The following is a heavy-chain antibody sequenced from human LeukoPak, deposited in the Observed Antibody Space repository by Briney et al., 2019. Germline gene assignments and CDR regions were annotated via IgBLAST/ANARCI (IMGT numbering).Heavy chain of an antibody. CDR1: GFTFSTYA. V-gene: IGHV3-48*04. CDR3: ARDRGSTTMIRGINHY. J-gene: IGHJ4*02. D-gene: IGHD3-10*01. CDR2: ISSGSATT. Sequence: GSLRLSCEASGFTFSTYAMNWVRQAPGKGLEWVSPISSGSATTFYADSVKGRFTISRDNTRNSLSLQMNDLRAEDTAVYYCARDRGSTTMIRGINHYWGQGTLVTVSS.